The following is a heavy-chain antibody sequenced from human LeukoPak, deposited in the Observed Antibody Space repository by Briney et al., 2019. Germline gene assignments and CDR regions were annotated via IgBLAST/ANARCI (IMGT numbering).Heavy chain of an antibody. CDR2: IRYDGSNK. CDR1: GFTFSSYG. CDR3: ARDGWSGSGSYPKYYYYYMDV. D-gene: IGHD3-10*01. V-gene: IGHV3-30*02. J-gene: IGHJ6*03. Sequence: GGSLRLSCAASGFTFSSYGMHWARQAPGKGLEWVAFIRYDGSNKYYADSVKGRFTISRDNSKNTLYLQMNSLRAEDTAVYYCARDGWSGSGSYPKYYYYYMDVWGKGTTVTISS.